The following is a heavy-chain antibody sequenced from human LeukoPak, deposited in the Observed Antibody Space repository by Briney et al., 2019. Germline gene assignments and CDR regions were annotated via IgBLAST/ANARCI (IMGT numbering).Heavy chain of an antibody. V-gene: IGHV3-7*01. CDR1: GFTFSSYW. D-gene: IGHD3-3*01. J-gene: IGHJ5*02. CDR2: IKQDGSEK. Sequence: PGGSLRLSCAASGFTFSSYWMSWVRQAPGKGLEWVANIKQDGSEKYYVDSVKGRFTISRDNAKNSLYLQMNRLRAEDTAVYYCARDMCYDFWSGYYTGLRFDPWGQGTLVTVSS. CDR3: ARDMCYDFWSGYYTGLRFDP.